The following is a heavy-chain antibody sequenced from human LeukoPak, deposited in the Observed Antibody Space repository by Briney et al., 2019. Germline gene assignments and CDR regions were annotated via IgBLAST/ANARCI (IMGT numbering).Heavy chain of an antibody. J-gene: IGHJ4*02. CDR1: GFTFSNYG. CDR3: AKSSPNWGSESPYYFDY. CDR2: IWYDGSNK. Sequence: GGSLRLSCAASGFTFSNYGMHWVRQAPGKGLEWVAAIWYDGSNKYYADSVKGRFTISRDNSKYTLYLQMNSLRAEDTAVYYCAKSSPNWGSESPYYFDYWGQGTLVTVSS. D-gene: IGHD7-27*01. V-gene: IGHV3-33*06.